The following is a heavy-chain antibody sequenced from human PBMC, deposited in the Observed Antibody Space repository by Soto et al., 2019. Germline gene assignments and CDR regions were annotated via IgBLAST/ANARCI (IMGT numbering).Heavy chain of an antibody. D-gene: IGHD3-10*01. CDR3: ARRFGYYYYYGMDV. J-gene: IGHJ6*02. CDR2: INHSGST. Sequence: SETLSLTCAVYGGSFSGYYWSWIRQPPGKGREWIGEINHSGSTNYNPSLKSRVTISVDTSKNQFSLKLSSVTAADTAVYYCARRFGYYYYYGMDVWGQGTTVTVSS. V-gene: IGHV4-34*01. CDR1: GGSFSGYY.